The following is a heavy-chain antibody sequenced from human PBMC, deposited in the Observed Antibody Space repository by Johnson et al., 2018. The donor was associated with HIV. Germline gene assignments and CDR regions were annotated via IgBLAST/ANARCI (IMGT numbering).Heavy chain of an antibody. CDR1: GFTFDDYG. V-gene: IGHV3-48*01. Sequence: VQLVESGGGVVRPGGSLRLYCAASGFTFDDYGMSWIRQAPGKGLEWVSYISSSGSTIYYADSVKGRFTISRDNSKNTLYLQMNSLRAEDTAVYYCAKDSMGGAFDIWGQGTLVTVSA. CDR3: AKDSMGGAFDI. D-gene: IGHD2/OR15-2a*01. J-gene: IGHJ3*02. CDR2: ISSSGSTI.